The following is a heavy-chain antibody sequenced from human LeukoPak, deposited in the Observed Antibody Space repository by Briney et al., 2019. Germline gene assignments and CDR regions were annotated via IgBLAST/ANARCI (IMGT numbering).Heavy chain of an antibody. Sequence: SETLSLTCTVSGGSISSYYWSWIRQPAGKGLEWIGRIYTSGSTNYNPSLKSRITMSVDTSKNQFSLKLNSVTAADTAVYYCARGRRYCSSGSSYSSWFDPWGQGTLVTVSS. J-gene: IGHJ5*02. V-gene: IGHV4-4*07. CDR1: GGSISSYY. CDR3: ARGRRYCSSGSSYSSWFDP. D-gene: IGHD2-15*01. CDR2: IYTSGST.